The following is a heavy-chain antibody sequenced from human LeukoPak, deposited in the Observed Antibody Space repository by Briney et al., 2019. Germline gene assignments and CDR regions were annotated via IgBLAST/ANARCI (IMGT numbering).Heavy chain of an antibody. CDR3: AREWVGVGGKSRFGC. Sequence: PGGSLRLSCAASGFTFSRYWMSWVRQAPGKGLEWVANIKQDGSEKYYGDSVKARFTISRDNAKNSLYLHMNSLRAEDTAVYYCAREWVGVGGKSRFGCWGQGALVTVSS. CDR2: IKQDGSEK. J-gene: IGHJ4*02. V-gene: IGHV3-7*05. D-gene: IGHD1-26*01. CDR1: GFTFSRYW.